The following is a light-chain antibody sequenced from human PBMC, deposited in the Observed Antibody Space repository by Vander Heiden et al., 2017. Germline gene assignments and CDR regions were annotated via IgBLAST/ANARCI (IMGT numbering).Light chain of an antibody. CDR3: SVWDTSLRAWV. J-gene: IGLJ3*02. Sequence: QAGLTQPPSVSKGLRQTATLTCTGNSNNVGHQGAAWLQQHQGHPPKLLFDRDNNRPSGISERLSASRSGNTASLTITGLQPEDEADYYCSVWDTSLRAWVFGGGTKLTVL. CDR1: SNNVGHQG. CDR2: RDN. V-gene: IGLV10-54*01.